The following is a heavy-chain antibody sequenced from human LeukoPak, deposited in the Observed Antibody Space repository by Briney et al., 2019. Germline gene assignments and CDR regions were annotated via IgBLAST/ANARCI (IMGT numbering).Heavy chain of an antibody. CDR2: IYYSGST. CDR3: ARHFTSTSLGPFDY. Sequence: PSETLSLTCTVSGGSIFSYYWSWIRQPPGKGLEWMGYIYYSGSTNYNPSLKSRVTISVDTSKNQFSLKLSSVTAADTAVYYCARHFTSTSLGPFDYWGQGTLVTVSS. J-gene: IGHJ4*02. V-gene: IGHV4-59*08. D-gene: IGHD5/OR15-5a*01. CDR1: GGSIFSYY.